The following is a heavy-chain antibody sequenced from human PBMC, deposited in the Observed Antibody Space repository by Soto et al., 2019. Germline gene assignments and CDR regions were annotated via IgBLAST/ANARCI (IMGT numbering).Heavy chain of an antibody. CDR3: AREAVAGIWFDP. CDR2: INSYNGNT. J-gene: IGHJ5*02. V-gene: IGHV1-18*01. D-gene: IGHD6-19*01. Sequence: GASVKVSCKASGYTFTSYGISWVRQAPGQGLEWMGWINSYNGNTNYAQKLQGRVTMTTDTSTSTAYMELRSLRSDDTAVYYCAREAVAGIWFDPLGDRTLVTVS. CDR1: GYTFTSYG.